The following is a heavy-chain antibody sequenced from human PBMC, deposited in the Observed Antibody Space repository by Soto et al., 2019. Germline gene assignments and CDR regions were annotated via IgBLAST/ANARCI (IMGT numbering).Heavy chain of an antibody. CDR2: IYHSGST. CDR3: AREGIAVAGGADY. CDR1: GGSISSSNW. J-gene: IGHJ4*02. V-gene: IGHV4-4*02. D-gene: IGHD6-19*01. Sequence: QVQLQESGPGLVKPSGTLSLTCAVSGGSISSSNWWSWVRQPPEKGLEWIGEIYHSGSTNYNPSLNSRVTISVDKSKNQFSLKLSSVTAADTAVYYGAREGIAVAGGADYWGQGTLVTVSS.